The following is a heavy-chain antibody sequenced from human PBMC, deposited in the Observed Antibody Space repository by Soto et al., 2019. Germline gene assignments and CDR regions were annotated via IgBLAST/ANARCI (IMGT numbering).Heavy chain of an antibody. J-gene: IGHJ6*02. Sequence: EVQLLESGGGLVQPGGSLRLSCAASGFTFSSYAMKWVRQAPGKGLEWVSLIGESGTPTYYADSVKGRFTIXXXNXGXXXXXXXXXXXXXXXXVYYCARYIPGVRYYGMDVWGQGTTVTVSS. CDR1: GFTFSSYA. CDR3: ARYIPGVRYYGMDV. V-gene: IGHV3-23*01. CDR2: IGESGTPT. D-gene: IGHD3-22*01.